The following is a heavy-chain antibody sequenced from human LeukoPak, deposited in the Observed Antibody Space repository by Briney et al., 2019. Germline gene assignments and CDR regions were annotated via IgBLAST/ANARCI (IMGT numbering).Heavy chain of an antibody. CDR2: IYYSGST. CDR3: VRVRGVNYGGNQFDY. V-gene: IGHV4-34*09. Sequence: SETLSLTCAVYGGSFSGYYWSWIRQPPGKGLEWLGYIYYSGSTHYNPSLKSRVTISVDTSKNQFSLKLSSVTAADTAVYYCVRVRGVNYGGNQFDYWGQGTLVTISS. CDR1: GGSFSGYY. D-gene: IGHD4-23*01. J-gene: IGHJ4*02.